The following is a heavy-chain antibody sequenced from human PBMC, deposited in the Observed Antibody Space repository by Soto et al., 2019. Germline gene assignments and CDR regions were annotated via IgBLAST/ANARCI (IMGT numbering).Heavy chain of an antibody. J-gene: IGHJ4*02. CDR1: GFTFSSYA. CDR2: ISGSGGST. V-gene: IGHV3-23*01. D-gene: IGHD3-3*01. Sequence: EVQLLESGGGLVQPGGSLRLSCAASGFTFSSYAMSWVRQAPGKGLEWVSAISGSGGSTYYADSVKGRFTISRDNSKNTLYLQMNSLRAEDTAVYYCAKDFTRTYYDFWSGYTFDYWDQGTLVTVSS. CDR3: AKDFTRTYYDFWSGYTFDY.